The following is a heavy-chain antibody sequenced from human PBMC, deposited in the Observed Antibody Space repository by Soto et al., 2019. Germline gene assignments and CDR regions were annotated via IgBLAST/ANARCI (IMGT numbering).Heavy chain of an antibody. CDR2: LRRGGGST. J-gene: IGHJ3*02. CDR1: GLTYSSHG. D-gene: IGHD1-26*01. V-gene: IGHV3-23*01. Sequence: AQLLESGGELIQPGGSLRLSCAASGLTYSSHGMSWVRQAPGKGLEWIAGLRRGGGSTYYADSVKGRFTISRDNSKNSLDLIRISLRVEATYLYYWARYGQYGAEGFDIWGQGTMVTVSS. CDR3: ARYGQYGAEGFDI.